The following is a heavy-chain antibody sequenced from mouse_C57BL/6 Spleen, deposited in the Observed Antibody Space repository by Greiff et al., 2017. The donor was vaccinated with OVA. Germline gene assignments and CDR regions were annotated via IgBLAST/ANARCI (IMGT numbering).Heavy chain of an antibody. CDR1: GFTFSDYY. CDR3: ARSFAY. CDR2: ISNGGGST. J-gene: IGHJ3*01. Sequence: EVQVVESGGGLVQPGGSLKLSCAASGFTFSDYYMYWVRQTPEKRLEWVAYISNGGGSTYYPATVKGRFTISRDNAKNTLYLQMSRLKSEDTAMYYCARSFAYWGQGTLVTVSA. V-gene: IGHV5-12*01.